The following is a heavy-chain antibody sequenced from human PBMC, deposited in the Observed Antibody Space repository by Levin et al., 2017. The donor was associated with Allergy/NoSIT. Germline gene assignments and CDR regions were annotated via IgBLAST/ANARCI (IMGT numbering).Heavy chain of an antibody. CDR3: ASCSSTSCLRGYYYYGMDV. V-gene: IGHV3-11*01. CDR1: GFTFSDYY. J-gene: IGHJ6*02. Sequence: PGGSLRLSCAASGFTFSDYYMSWIRQAPGKGLEWVSYISSSGSTIYYADSVKGRFTISRDNAKNSLYLQMNSLRAEDTAVYYCASCSSTSCLRGYYYYGMDVWGQGTTVTVSS. CDR2: ISSSGSTI. D-gene: IGHD2-2*01.